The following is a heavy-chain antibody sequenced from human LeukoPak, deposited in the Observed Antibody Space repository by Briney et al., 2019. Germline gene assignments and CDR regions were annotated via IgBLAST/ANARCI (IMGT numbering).Heavy chain of an antibody. D-gene: IGHD3-22*01. Sequence: NPGGSLRLSCAASGFTFSSYSMNWVRQAPGKGLEWVSSISSSSSYIYYADSVKGRFTISRDNAKNSLYLQMNSLRAEDTAVYYCAKDCCITMIVVVITALEGGRGIDYWGQGTLVTVSS. CDR1: GFTFSSYS. CDR2: ISSSSSYI. CDR3: AKDCCITMIVVVITALEGGRGIDY. J-gene: IGHJ4*02. V-gene: IGHV3-21*04.